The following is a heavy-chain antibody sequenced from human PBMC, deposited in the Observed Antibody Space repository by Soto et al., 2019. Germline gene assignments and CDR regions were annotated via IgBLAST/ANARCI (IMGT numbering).Heavy chain of an antibody. CDR1: GFTFSSYW. CDR3: ARNGPTYDYIWGSYPPQAFDI. Sequence: EVQLVESGGGLVQPGGSLRLSCAASGFTFSSYWMSWVRQAPGKGLEWVANIKQDGSEKYYVDSVKGRFTISRDNAESSLYLQMNSLRAEDTAVYYCARNGPTYDYIWGSYPPQAFDIWGQGTMVTVSS. J-gene: IGHJ3*02. V-gene: IGHV3-7*01. D-gene: IGHD3-16*02. CDR2: IKQDGSEK.